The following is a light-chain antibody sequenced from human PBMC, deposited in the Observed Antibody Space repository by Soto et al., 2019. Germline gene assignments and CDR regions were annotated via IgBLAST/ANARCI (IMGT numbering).Light chain of an antibody. CDR2: EGT. CDR1: RSDFGTYKL. V-gene: IGLV2-23*01. CDR3: SSNADSTTYV. Sequence: QSVLTQPASVSGSPGQSITISCSRTRSDFGTYKLVSWYQQHPGRPPKLVIYEGTERPSGISNRFSASQSGSTASLTISGLQAGDEADYYCSSNADSTTYVFGTGTKVTVL. J-gene: IGLJ1*01.